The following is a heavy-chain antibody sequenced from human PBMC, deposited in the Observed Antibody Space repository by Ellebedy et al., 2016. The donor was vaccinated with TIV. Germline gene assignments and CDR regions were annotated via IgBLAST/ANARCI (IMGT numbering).Heavy chain of an antibody. CDR2: SSSSGSP. Sequence: SETLSLTCSVSGGSISSDYWSWFRQPPGKGLEWIGYSSSSGSPNYNPSLKSRATISVDTSKNQFSLRLSSVTAADTAVYYCARRLAAGDFGAFDIWGQGTMVPVSS. CDR3: ARRLAAGDFGAFDI. J-gene: IGHJ3*02. V-gene: IGHV4-59*08. D-gene: IGHD6-25*01. CDR1: GGSISSDY.